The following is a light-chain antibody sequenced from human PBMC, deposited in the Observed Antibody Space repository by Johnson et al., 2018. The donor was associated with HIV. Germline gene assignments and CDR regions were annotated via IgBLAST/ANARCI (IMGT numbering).Light chain of an antibody. V-gene: IGLV1-51*02. CDR3: GTWDSSLSIYV. CDR1: SSNIGENF. Sequence: VLTQPPSVSAAPGQKVTFSCSGSSSNIGENFVSWYQHLPGTAPKLLIYENNKRPSGIPDRFSGSKSGTSATLGITGLQTGDEADYYCGTWDSSLSIYVFGTGTKVTVL. J-gene: IGLJ1*01. CDR2: ENN.